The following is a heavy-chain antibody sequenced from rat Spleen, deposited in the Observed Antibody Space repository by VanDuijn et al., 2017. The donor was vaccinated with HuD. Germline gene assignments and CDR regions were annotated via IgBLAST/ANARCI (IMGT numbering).Heavy chain of an antibody. V-gene: IGHV5-31*01. Sequence: EVQLVESGGGLVQPGRSLKLSCVASGFTFNNYWMSWIRQAPGKGLEWVASITNASGRTYYPDSVKGRFTISRDTAQNTLYLQMNSLRSEDTATYYCARGGYLRDWYLDFWGPGTMVTVSS. CDR3: ARGGYLRDWYLDF. CDR2: ITNASGRT. D-gene: IGHD2-7*01. J-gene: IGHJ1*01. CDR1: GFTFNNYW.